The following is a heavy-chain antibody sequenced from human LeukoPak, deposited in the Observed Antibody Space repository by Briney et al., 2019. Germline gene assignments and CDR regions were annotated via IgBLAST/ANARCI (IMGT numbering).Heavy chain of an antibody. D-gene: IGHD2-15*01. V-gene: IGHV3-30*18. CDR1: GFTFSSYG. CDR3: AKEGYCSGGSCYGDAFDI. J-gene: IGHJ3*02. Sequence: GGSLRLCCAASGFTFSSYGMHWVRQAPGKGLEWVAVISYDGSNKYYADSVKGRFTISRDNSKNTLYLQMNSLRAEDTAVYYCAKEGYCSGGSCYGDAFDIWGQGTMVTVSS. CDR2: ISYDGSNK.